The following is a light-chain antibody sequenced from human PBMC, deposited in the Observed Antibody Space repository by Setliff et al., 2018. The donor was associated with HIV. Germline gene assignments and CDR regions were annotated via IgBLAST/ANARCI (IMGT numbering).Light chain of an antibody. J-gene: IGLJ1*01. V-gene: IGLV2-14*01. CDR1: SRDVGGYNY. Sequence: QSALTQPASVSGSPGQSITISCTGTSRDVGGYNYVSWYQQHPGNAPKLIIYEVRNRPSGVSNRFSGSKSGNTASLTISGLQTEDEADYYCSSYAITNTLPFGTGTKV. CDR2: EVR. CDR3: SSYAITNTLP.